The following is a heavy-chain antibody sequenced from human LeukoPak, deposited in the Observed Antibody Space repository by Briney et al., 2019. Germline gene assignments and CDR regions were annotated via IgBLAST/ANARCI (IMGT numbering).Heavy chain of an antibody. V-gene: IGHV3-30*18. CDR2: ISYDGSNK. D-gene: IGHD2-2*01. CDR1: GFTFSSYG. CDR3: AKGPPHVVVPASIDY. J-gene: IGHJ4*02. Sequence: PGGSLRLSCAASGFTFSSYGMHWVRQAPGKGLEWVAVISYDGSNKYYADSVKGRFTISRDNSKNTLYLQMNSLRAEDTAVYYCAKGPPHVVVPASIDYWGQGTLVTVSS.